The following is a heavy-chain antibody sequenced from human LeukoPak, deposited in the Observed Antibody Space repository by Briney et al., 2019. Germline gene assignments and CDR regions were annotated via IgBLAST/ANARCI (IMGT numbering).Heavy chain of an antibody. J-gene: IGHJ6*03. CDR1: GYTFTSYG. V-gene: IGHV1-69*13. CDR3: ARPQDPLYYYYYMDV. CDR2: IIPIFGTA. Sequence: GASVKVSCKASGYTFTSYGISWVRQAPGQGLEWMGGIIPIFGTASYAQKFQGRVTITADESTSTAYMELSSLRSEDTAVYYCARPQDPLYYYYYMDVWGKGTTVTVSS.